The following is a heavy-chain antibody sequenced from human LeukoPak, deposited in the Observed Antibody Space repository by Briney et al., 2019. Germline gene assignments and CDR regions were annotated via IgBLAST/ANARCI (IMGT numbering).Heavy chain of an antibody. CDR3: AKEGRSSWYFHEVDY. J-gene: IGHJ4*02. CDR1: GFTFSSYA. D-gene: IGHD6-13*01. Sequence: GGSLRLSCAASGFTFSSYATSWVRQAPGKGREWVSDISVSGSRIYYADSVKGRFTISRDNSKNTLYLQMNSLRAEDTAVYYCAKEGRSSWYFHEVDYWGQGTLVTVSS. V-gene: IGHV3-23*01. CDR2: ISVSGSRI.